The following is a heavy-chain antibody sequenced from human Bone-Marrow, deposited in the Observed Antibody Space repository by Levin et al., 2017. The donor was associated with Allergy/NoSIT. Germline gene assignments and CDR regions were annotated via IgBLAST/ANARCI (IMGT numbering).Heavy chain of an antibody. V-gene: IGHV1-69*13. CDR3: AGPDYYDFWSGPSDYYYMDV. J-gene: IGHJ6*03. Sequence: AASVKVSCKASGGTFSSYAISWVRQAPGQGLEWMGGIIPIFGTANYAQKFQGRVTITADESTSTAYMELSSLRSEDTAVYYCAGPDYYDFWSGPSDYYYMDVWGKGTTVTVSS. D-gene: IGHD3-3*01. CDR1: GGTFSSYA. CDR2: IIPIFGTA.